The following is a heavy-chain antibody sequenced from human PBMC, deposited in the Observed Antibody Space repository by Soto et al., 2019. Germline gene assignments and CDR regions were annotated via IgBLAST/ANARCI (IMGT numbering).Heavy chain of an antibody. D-gene: IGHD3-3*01. Sequence: GGSLRLSCAASGFTFSSYGMHWVRQAPGKGLEWVAVISYDGSNKYYADSVKGRFTISRDNSKNTLYLQMNSLRAEDTAVYYCARGGRKRITIFGVDPYYMDVWGKGTTVTVSS. CDR3: ARGGRKRITIFGVDPYYMDV. CDR2: ISYDGSNK. V-gene: IGHV3-30*03. CDR1: GFTFSSYG. J-gene: IGHJ6*03.